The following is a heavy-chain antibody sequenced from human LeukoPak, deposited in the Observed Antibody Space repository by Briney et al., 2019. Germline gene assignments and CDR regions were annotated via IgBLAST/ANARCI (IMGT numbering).Heavy chain of an antibody. V-gene: IGHV4-4*07. CDR1: GGSISSYY. CDR3: ARGAIIAAAGFSVFDY. CDR2: IYTSGST. J-gene: IGHJ4*02. Sequence: SETLSRTGTGSGGSISSYYWSWIRQPAGKGLEWIGRIYTSGSTNYNPSLKSRVTMSVDTSKNQFSLRLSSVTAADTAVYYCARGAIIAAAGFSVFDYWGQGTLVTVSS. D-gene: IGHD6-13*01.